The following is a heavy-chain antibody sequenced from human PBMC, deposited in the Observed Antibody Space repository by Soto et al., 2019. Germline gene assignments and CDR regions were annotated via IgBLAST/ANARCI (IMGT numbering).Heavy chain of an antibody. D-gene: IGHD3-3*01. Sequence: ASVKVSCKASGYTFTSYGISWVRQAPGQGLDGMGWISAYNGNTDYAQKLQGRVTMTTDTSTSTAYMELRSLRSDDTAVYYCARDGTIFGVVITDNYYYYGMDVWGQGTTVTVSS. CDR1: GYTFTSYG. CDR3: ARDGTIFGVVITDNYYYYGMDV. J-gene: IGHJ6*02. V-gene: IGHV1-18*01. CDR2: ISAYNGNT.